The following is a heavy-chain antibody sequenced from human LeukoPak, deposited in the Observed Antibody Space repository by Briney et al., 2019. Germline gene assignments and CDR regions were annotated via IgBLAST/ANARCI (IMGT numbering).Heavy chain of an antibody. Sequence: SETLSLTCTVSGDSISSTGDYWGWIRQPPGKGLEFIGSIYYSVGTNYNPSLKSRVTISVDTSKNQFSLKLSSVTAADTAVYYCAREGTAGTNLNWFDPWGQGTLVTVSS. CDR1: GDSISSTGDY. V-gene: IGHV4-39*07. CDR2: IYYSVGT. J-gene: IGHJ5*02. D-gene: IGHD1-1*01. CDR3: AREGTAGTNLNWFDP.